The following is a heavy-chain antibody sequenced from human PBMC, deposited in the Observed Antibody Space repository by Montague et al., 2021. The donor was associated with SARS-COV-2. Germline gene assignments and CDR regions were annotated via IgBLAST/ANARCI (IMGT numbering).Heavy chain of an antibody. D-gene: IGHD3-22*01. J-gene: IGHJ4*02. CDR1: GGSFSDNY. Sequence: SETLSLTCSVYGGSFSDNYCSWICKPPGKGLEWIGEINHCGTSNYNPSLKSRVSISVDTSKNQFYLYLGSVTAADTAVYYCARGRQHFNMIVVVMTGGEDYLDYWGQGTLVTVSS. V-gene: IGHV4-34*01. CDR2: INHCGTS. CDR3: ARGRQHFNMIVVVMTGGEDYLDY.